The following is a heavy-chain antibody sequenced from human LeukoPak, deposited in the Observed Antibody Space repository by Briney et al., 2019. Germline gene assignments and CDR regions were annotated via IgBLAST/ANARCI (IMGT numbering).Heavy chain of an antibody. V-gene: IGHV1-2*02. D-gene: IGHD2-21*02. CDR3: ARDDGGDGNNAFDI. CDR2: INAKSGGT. CDR1: GYTFTGYY. J-gene: IGHJ3*02. Sequence: ASVKVSFKASGYTFTGYYMHWVRQAPGQGLEWMGWINAKSGGTNYAQKFQGRVTMTRDTSSSTAYMELSRLGSDDTAVYYCARDDGGDGNNAFDIWGQGTMVTVSS.